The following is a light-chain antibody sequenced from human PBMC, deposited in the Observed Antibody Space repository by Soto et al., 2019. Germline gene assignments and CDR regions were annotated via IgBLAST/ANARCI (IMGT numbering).Light chain of an antibody. CDR3: SSYTSSSTSVV. CDR2: DVS. V-gene: IGLV2-14*01. Sequence: QSVLTQPASVSGSPGQSITISCTGTSSDVGGYNYVSWYQQHPGKAPKLMIYDVSNRPSGVSNRFSGSKSGNTASLSISGLQAEDEAHYYCSSYTSSSTSVVFGGGTKLTVL. CDR1: SSDVGGYNY. J-gene: IGLJ2*01.